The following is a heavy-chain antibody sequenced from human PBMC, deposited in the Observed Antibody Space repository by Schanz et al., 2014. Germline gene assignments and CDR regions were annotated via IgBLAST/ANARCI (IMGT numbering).Heavy chain of an antibody. Sequence: EVQLVESGGGLVKPGGSLRLSCATSGLTFTSAWMSWVRQAPGKGLEWVSAISGSGGSTYYADSVKGRFTISRDNSKNTLYLQINSLRAEDTAVYYCAKGRFGELSAFDIWGQGTMVTVSS. CDR2: ISGSGGST. J-gene: IGHJ3*02. D-gene: IGHD3-10*01. CDR1: GLTFTSAW. CDR3: AKGRFGELSAFDI. V-gene: IGHV3-23*04.